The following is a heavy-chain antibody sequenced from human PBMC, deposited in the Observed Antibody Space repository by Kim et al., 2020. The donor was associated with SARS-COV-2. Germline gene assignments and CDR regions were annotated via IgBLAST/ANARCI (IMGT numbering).Heavy chain of an antibody. Sequence: GESLKISCKGSGYSFTSYWIGWVRQMPGKGLEWMGIIYPGDSDTRYSPSFQGQITISADKSISTAYLQWSSLKASDTAMYYCARQSPEYYYDSSGYYDYWGQGTLVTVSS. J-gene: IGHJ4*02. V-gene: IGHV5-51*01. D-gene: IGHD3-22*01. CDR2: IYPGDSDT. CDR1: GYSFTSYW. CDR3: ARQSPEYYYDSSGYYDY.